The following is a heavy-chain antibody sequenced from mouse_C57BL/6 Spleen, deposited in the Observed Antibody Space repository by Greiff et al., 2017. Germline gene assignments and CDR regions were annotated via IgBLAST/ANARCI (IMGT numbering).Heavy chain of an antibody. Sequence: EVKLAESEGGLVQPGSSMKLSCTASGFTFSDYYMAWVRQVPEKGLEWVGNINYDGSSTYYLASLKSRFTISRDNAKNILYLQMSSLKSEDTATYYCASEGPLYYFDYWGQGTTLTVSS. D-gene: IGHD3-3*01. CDR1: GFTFSDYY. J-gene: IGHJ2*01. CDR2: INYDGSST. V-gene: IGHV5-16*01. CDR3: ASEGPLYYFDY.